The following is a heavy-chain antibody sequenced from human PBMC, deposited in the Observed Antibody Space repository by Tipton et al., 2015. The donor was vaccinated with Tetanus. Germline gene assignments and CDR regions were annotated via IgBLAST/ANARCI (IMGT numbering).Heavy chain of an antibody. J-gene: IGHJ2*01. CDR3: ARVSVTMIVVPNSRGRHFDL. CDR1: GGSISSGGYY. V-gene: IGHV4-31*03. Sequence: TLSLTCTVSGGSISSGGYYWSWIRQHPGKGLEWIGYIYYSGSTYYNPSLKSRVTISVDTSKNQFSLKLSSVTAADTAVYYCARVSVTMIVVPNSRGRHFDLWGRGPLVTVSS. CDR2: IYYSGST. D-gene: IGHD3-22*01.